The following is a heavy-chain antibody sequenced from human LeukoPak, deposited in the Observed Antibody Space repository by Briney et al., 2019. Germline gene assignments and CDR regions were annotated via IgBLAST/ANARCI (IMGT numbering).Heavy chain of an antibody. J-gene: IGHJ4*02. Sequence: GRSLRLSCAASGFTFSSYGMHWVRQAPGKGLEWVAVIWYDGSNKYYADSVKGRFTISRDNSKNTLYLQMNSLRAEDTAVYYCARNLSLYSSRESMSRAFDYWGQGTLVTVSS. CDR2: IWYDGSNK. D-gene: IGHD6-13*01. V-gene: IGHV3-33*01. CDR3: ARNLSLYSSRESMSRAFDY. CDR1: GFTFSSYG.